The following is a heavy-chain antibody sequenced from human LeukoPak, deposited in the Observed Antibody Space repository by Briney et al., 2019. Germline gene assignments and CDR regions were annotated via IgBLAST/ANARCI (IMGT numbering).Heavy chain of an antibody. D-gene: IGHD1-1*01. CDR3: ARALLVLAGTNFDY. V-gene: IGHV1-2*02. CDR1: GYTFTGYY. Sequence: ALVKVSCQASGYTFTGYYLHWVRQAPGQGPEWMGWINPNSGDTHSAQKFQGRVTMTRDTSISTGYMELSRLTSDDTAVYYCARALLVLAGTNFDYWGQGTLVTVSS. J-gene: IGHJ4*02. CDR2: INPNSGDT.